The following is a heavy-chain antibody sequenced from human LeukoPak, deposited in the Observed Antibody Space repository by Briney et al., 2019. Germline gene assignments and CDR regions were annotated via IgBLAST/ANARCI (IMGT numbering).Heavy chain of an antibody. CDR1: GGSLSSRNYC. CDR3: ARQTRRLVGFFDY. J-gene: IGHJ4*02. D-gene: IGHD6-19*01. Sequence: PSETLSLTCTVSGGSLSSRNYCWGWIRQPPGKGLEWIGTIYYSGSTYYNPSLKSRVTISVDTSKNQFSLKLSSVTAADTAVYYCARQTRRLVGFFDYWGQGTLVTVSS. CDR2: IYYSGST. V-gene: IGHV4-39*01.